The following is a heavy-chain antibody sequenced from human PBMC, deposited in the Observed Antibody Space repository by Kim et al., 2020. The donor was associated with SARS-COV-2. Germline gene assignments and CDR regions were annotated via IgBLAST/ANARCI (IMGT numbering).Heavy chain of an antibody. CDR1: GFTFSSYG. CDR2: ISYDGSNK. Sequence: GGSLRLSCAASGFTFSSYGMHWVRQAPGKGLEWVAVISYDGSNKYYADSVKGRFTISRDNSKNTLYLQMNSLRAEDTAVYYCASQDGGQWLSHRLDPWG. D-gene: IGHD6-19*01. CDR3: ASQDGGQWLSHRLDP. J-gene: IGHJ5*02. V-gene: IGHV3-33*05.